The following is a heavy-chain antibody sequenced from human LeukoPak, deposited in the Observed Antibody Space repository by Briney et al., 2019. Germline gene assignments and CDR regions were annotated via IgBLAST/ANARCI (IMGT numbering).Heavy chain of an antibody. CDR3: ARGRSRGIVATPFDY. D-gene: IGHD1-26*01. Sequence: SQTLSLTCTVSGGSISSGDYYWSWIRQPPGKGLEWIGYIYYSGSTNYNPSLNSRVTISVDTSKNQLSLRLSSVTAADTAVYYCARGRSRGIVATPFDYWGQGTLVTVPS. V-gene: IGHV4-61*08. CDR2: IYYSGST. CDR1: GGSISSGDYY. J-gene: IGHJ4*02.